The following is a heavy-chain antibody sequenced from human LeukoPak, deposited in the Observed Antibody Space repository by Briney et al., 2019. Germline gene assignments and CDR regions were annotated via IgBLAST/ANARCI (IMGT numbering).Heavy chain of an antibody. Sequence: GGSLRLSCAASGFTFNSYAMSWVRQAPGKGLEWVSGVSGRGDSTYYADSVKGRFTISRDNSKNTLYLQMNSLRADDTAVYYCAKGDAYSSGSYFEYWSQGALVTVSS. CDR3: AKGDAYSSGSYFEY. V-gene: IGHV3-23*01. J-gene: IGHJ4*02. CDR1: GFTFNSYA. D-gene: IGHD3-10*01. CDR2: VSGRGDST.